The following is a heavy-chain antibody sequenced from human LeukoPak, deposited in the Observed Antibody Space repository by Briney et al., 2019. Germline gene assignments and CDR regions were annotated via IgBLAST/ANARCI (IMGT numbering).Heavy chain of an antibody. J-gene: IGHJ5*02. CDR3: ARGRASWDIVVVPAGWSWFDP. Sequence: PSETLSLTCAVYGGSFGGYYWSWIRQPPGKGLEWIGEINHSGSTNYNPSLKSRVTISVDTSKNQFSLKLSSVTAADTAVYYCARGRASWDIVVVPAGWSWFDPWGQGTLVTVSS. D-gene: IGHD2-2*01. V-gene: IGHV4-34*01. CDR2: INHSGST. CDR1: GGSFGGYY.